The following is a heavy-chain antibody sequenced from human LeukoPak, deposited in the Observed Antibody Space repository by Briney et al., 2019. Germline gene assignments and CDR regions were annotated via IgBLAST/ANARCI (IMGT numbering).Heavy chain of an antibody. J-gene: IGHJ4*02. V-gene: IGHV1-69-2*01. CDR2: VDPDNGET. CDR1: GYTITDYY. Sequence: ASVTLSCTVSGYTITDYYMYWGQQAPRKGLERMGLVDPDNGETIYAEKFQSRVTITADTSTDTAYMELSSLSSEDTAVYYSAIGTNFVHWGQGTLVSVSS. CDR3: AIGTNFVH.